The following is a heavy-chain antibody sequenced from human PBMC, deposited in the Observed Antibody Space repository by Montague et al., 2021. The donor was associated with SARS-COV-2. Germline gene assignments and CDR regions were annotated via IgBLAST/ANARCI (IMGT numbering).Heavy chain of an antibody. J-gene: IGHJ5*01. CDR1: GGSISPYY. CDR3: ARGRGRYFDSGSYNWLAS. D-gene: IGHD3-10*01. Sequence: SETLSLTCTVSGGSISPYYWTWMRQPPGKGLEWIGYIYYTGNTKYKPSLKSRVTISVDTSKNQFSLNLKSVIAADTAVYYCARGRGRYFDSGSYNWLASWGQGTLVTVSS. V-gene: IGHV4-59*01. CDR2: IYYTGNT.